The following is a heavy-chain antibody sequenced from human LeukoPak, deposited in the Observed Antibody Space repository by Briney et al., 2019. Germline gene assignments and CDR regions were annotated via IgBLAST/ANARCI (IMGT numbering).Heavy chain of an antibody. V-gene: IGHV3-11*03. CDR1: GFIFSEFY. J-gene: IGHJ4*02. CDR3: ARTARSGDI. D-gene: IGHD1-1*01. CDR2: ISGSGHDT. Sequence: PGGSLRLSCAASGFIFSEFYMSWVRQSPGKGPEWISYISGSGHDTNYVDSVKGRFTVSRDNAKNSLYLQMNSLSADDTAIYYCARTARSGDIRGQGTLVTVSS.